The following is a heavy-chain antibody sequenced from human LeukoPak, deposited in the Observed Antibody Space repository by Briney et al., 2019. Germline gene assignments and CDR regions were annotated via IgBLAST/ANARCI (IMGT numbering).Heavy chain of an antibody. V-gene: IGHV4-31*03. CDR3: ASSTTVTKGGDY. J-gene: IGHJ4*02. CDR2: IYYSGST. CDR1: GVSISSGGYY. Sequence: SETLSLTCTVSGVSISSGGYYWSWIRQHPGKGLEWIGYIYYSGSTYYNPSLKSRVTISVDTSKNQFSLKLSSVTAADTAVYYCASSTTVTKGGDYWGQGTLVTVSS. D-gene: IGHD4-11*01.